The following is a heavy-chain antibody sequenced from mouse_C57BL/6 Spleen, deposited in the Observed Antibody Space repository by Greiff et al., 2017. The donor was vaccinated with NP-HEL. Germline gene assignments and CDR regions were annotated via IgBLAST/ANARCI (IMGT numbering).Heavy chain of an antibody. CDR1: GYTFTDYE. D-gene: IGHD1-1*02. V-gene: IGHV1-15*01. CDR2: IDPATGGT. J-gene: IGHJ2*01. CDR3: QKPPPRRGWSFAY. Sequence: VQLQQSGAELVRPGASVTLSCKASGYTFTDYEMHWVKQTPVHGLEWIGAIDPATGGTAYNQKFKGQAILTADKSSSTAYMWVGSLTSEDSAVYYGQKPPPRRGWSFAYWGKGPTPTV.